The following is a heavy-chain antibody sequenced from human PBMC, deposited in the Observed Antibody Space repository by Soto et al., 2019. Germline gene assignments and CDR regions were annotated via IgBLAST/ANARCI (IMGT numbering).Heavy chain of an antibody. J-gene: IGHJ6*02. CDR2: IVPLFGTP. Sequence: QVQVLQSGAEVRKPGSSVKVSCKTSGGTFKTFAFSWVRQAPGQGLEWMGGIVPLFGTPNYEGRFQGRLSITLDEFTSTVHIELHSLRPDDTAVYYSATNGLQTSMAMAVWGQGTTITVPS. V-gene: IGHV1-69*01. CDR3: ATNGLQTSMAMAV. CDR1: GGTFKTFA. D-gene: IGHD5-18*01.